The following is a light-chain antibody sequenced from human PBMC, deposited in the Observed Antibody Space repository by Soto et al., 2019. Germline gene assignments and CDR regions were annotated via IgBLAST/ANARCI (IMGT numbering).Light chain of an antibody. V-gene: IGKV1-5*01. CDR3: QQYNSYWT. CDR1: QSISSW. CDR2: DAS. Sequence: DIQITQSPSTLSASVGDRVTITCRASQSISSWLAWYQQKPGKAPKLLIYDASSLESGLPSRFSGSGSGTEFTLTISSLQPDDFATYYCQQYNSYWTFGQGTKFDIK. J-gene: IGKJ1*01.